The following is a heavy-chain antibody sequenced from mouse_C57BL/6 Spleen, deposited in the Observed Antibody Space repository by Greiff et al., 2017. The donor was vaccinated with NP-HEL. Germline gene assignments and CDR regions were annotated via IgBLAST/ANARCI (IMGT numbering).Heavy chain of an antibody. CDR1: GYTFTSYW. CDR3: ARRLRLHLDY. V-gene: IGHV1-50*01. J-gene: IGHJ2*01. Sequence: QVQLQQPGAELVKPGASVKLSCKASGYTFTSYWMQWVKQRPGQGLEWIGEIDPSDSYTNYNQKFKGKATLTVDTSSSTAYMQLSSLTSEDSAVYYCARRLRLHLDYWGQGPTLSVSS. CDR2: IDPSDSYT. D-gene: IGHD3-1*01.